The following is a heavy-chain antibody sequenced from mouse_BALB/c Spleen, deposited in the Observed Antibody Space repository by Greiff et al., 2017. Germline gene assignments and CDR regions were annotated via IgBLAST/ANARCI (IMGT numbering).Heavy chain of an antibody. CDR3: ARISPYGKAYAMDY. V-gene: IGHV2-2*02. CDR2: IWSGGST. J-gene: IGHJ4*01. D-gene: IGHD2-10*02. CDR1: GFSLTSYG. Sequence: VKLQESGPGLVQPSQSLSITCTVSGFSLTSYGVHWVRQSPGKGLEWLGVIWSGGSTDYNAAFISRLSISKDNSKSQVFFKMNSLQANDTAIYYCARISPYGKAYAMDYWGQGTSVTVSS.